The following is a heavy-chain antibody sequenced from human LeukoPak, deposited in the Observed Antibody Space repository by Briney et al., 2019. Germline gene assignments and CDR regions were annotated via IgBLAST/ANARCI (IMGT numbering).Heavy chain of an antibody. V-gene: IGHV3-23*01. CDR1: GGSFSGYY. J-gene: IGHJ5*02. CDR3: AKVPVGYWNGGYNWFDP. CDR2: ISGSGGST. Sequence: PSETLSLTCAVYGGSFSGYYWSWIRQAPGKGLEWVSAISGSGGSTYYADSVKGRFTISRDNSKNTLYLQMNSLRAEDTAVYYCAKVPVGYWNGGYNWFDPWGQGTLVTVSS. D-gene: IGHD1-1*01.